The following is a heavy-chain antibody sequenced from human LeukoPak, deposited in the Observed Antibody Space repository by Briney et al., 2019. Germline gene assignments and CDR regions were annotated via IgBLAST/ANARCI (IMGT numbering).Heavy chain of an antibody. Sequence: GASVKVSCKASGYTFTGYYMHWVRQAPGQGLEWMGWINPDSGGTNFAQKFQGRVTMTRDTSISSAYMELSRLRSDDTAVYYCGRDFRDSLDYWGQGTLVTVSS. J-gene: IGHJ4*02. CDR1: GYTFTGYY. CDR2: INPDSGGT. V-gene: IGHV1-2*02. CDR3: GRDFRDSLDY.